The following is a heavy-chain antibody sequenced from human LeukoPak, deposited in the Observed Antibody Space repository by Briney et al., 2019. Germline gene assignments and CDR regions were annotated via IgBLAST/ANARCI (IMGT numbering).Heavy chain of an antibody. CDR3: ARDVDAGARGVVITSIGGLDY. V-gene: IGHV3-30*03. J-gene: IGHJ4*02. CDR1: GFTFSRHG. D-gene: IGHD3-10*01. CDR2: ISNDGSRK. Sequence: GGSLRLSCAPSGFTFSRHGMHWVRQAPGKGLEWVAIISNDGSRKYYADSVRGRFTISRETPKNTLFLQMNSLRVEDTAVYFCARDVDAGARGVVITSIGGLDYWGQGALVAVSS.